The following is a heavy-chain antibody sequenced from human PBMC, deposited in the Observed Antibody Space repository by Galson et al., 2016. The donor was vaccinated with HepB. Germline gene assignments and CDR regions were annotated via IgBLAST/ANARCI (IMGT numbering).Heavy chain of an antibody. CDR3: ARERGGPGYCDGGSCYQTFDY. CDR2: IWYDGSYK. J-gene: IGHJ4*02. Sequence: SLRLSCAASGFTFSDHGMHWVRQAPGKGLEWVAVIWYDGSYKYYADSVKGRFTISRDNSKNTLYLQMNSLRAEDKAVYYCARERGGPGYCDGGSCYQTFDYWGQGTLVTVSS. CDR1: GFTFSDHG. V-gene: IGHV3-33*01. D-gene: IGHD2-15*01.